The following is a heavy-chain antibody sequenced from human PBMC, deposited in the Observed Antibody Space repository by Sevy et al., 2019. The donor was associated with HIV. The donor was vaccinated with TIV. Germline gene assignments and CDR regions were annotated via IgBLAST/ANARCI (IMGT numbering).Heavy chain of an antibody. J-gene: IGHJ4*02. CDR1: GYSVSTRTFY. D-gene: IGHD2-15*01. CDR3: ARGGNVHGGLYFDL. V-gene: IGHV4-61*01. CDR2: NSKNAYI. Sequence: SGTLSLSCTVSGYSVSTRTFYWARIPPAPGKALEGIAFNSKNAYISYNPSPKSRATLPLDTSKNQLSLKLTSLNAADTAVYYCARGGNVHGGLYFDLWGQGTLVTVSS.